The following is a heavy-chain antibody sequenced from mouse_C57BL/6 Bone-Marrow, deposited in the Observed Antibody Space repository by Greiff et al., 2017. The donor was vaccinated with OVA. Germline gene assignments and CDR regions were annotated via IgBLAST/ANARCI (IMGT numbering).Heavy chain of an antibody. D-gene: IGHD1-1*01. Sequence: EVQVVESGGGLVKPGGSLKLSCAASGFTFSDYGMHWVRQAPEKGLEWVAYISSGSSTIYYADTVKGRFTISRDNAKNTLFLQMTSLRSEDTAMYYCARVTTVVDSDYFDYWGQGTTLTVSS. CDR3: ARVTTVVDSDYFDY. CDR1: GFTFSDYG. J-gene: IGHJ2*01. V-gene: IGHV5-17*01. CDR2: ISSGSSTI.